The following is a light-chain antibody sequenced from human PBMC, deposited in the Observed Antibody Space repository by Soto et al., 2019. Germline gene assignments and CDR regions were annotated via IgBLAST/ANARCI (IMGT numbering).Light chain of an antibody. CDR3: CSYAGSSLWV. CDR1: SSDVGVYNY. Sequence: QSALTQPRSVSGSPGQSVTISCTGTSSDVGVYNYVSWYQQHPGKAPQLVIYDVIKRPSGVPYRCSGSKSGNTASLTISGLQAEDEADYYCCSYAGSSLWVFGGGTKLTVL. CDR2: DVI. V-gene: IGLV2-11*01. J-gene: IGLJ3*02.